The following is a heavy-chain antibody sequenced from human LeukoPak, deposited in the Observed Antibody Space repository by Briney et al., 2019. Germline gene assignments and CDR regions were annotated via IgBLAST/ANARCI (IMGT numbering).Heavy chain of an antibody. J-gene: IGHJ6*02. CDR1: GFPFSSYW. CDR2: INSDGSST. CDR3: ARDSGYDYPPYGGMDV. V-gene: IGHV3-74*01. D-gene: IGHD5-12*01. Sequence: PGGSLRLSCAASGFPFSSYWMHWVRQAPGKGLVWVSRINSDGSSTSYADSVKGRFTISRDNAKNTLYLQMNSLRAEDTAVYYCARDSGYDYPPYGGMDVWGQGTTVTVSS.